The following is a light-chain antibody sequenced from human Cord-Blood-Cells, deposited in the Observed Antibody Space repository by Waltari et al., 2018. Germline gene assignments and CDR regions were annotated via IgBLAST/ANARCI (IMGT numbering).Light chain of an antibody. CDR1: SSDVGGYNY. V-gene: IGLV2-8*01. CDR2: EVS. CDR3: SSYAGSNNLV. Sequence: QSALTQPPSASGSPGQSVTISCTGTSSDVGGYNYVSWYQQHPGNAPKLMIYEVSKRPSGAPDRFAGSKSGNTASLTVSGLQAEDEADYYCSSYAGSNNLVFGGGTKLTVL. J-gene: IGLJ2*01.